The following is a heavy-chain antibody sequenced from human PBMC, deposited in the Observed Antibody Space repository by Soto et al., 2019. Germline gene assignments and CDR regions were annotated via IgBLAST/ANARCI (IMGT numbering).Heavy chain of an antibody. CDR3: ARSLQGPGAFDI. CDR2: INSDGSST. V-gene: IGHV3-74*01. Sequence: EVQLVESGGGLVQPGGSLRLSCAASGFTFSSYWMHWVRQAPGKGLVWVSRINSDGSSTTYADSVKCRFTISRDNAKNTLYLQMNSLRAEDTAVYYCARSLQGPGAFDIWGQGTMVTVSP. CDR1: GFTFSSYW. J-gene: IGHJ3*02.